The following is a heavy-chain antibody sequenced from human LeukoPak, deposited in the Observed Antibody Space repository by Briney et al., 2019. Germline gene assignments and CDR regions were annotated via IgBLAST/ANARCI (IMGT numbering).Heavy chain of an antibody. CDR2: IWYDGSNK. CDR1: GFTFSSYG. CDR3: AKDRSGVHELYYFDY. D-gene: IGHD2-8*01. Sequence: PGGSLRLSCAASGFTFSSYGMHWVRQAPGKGLEWVAVIWYDGSNKYYADSVKGRFTISRDNSKNTLYLQMNSLRAEDTAVYYCAKDRSGVHELYYFDYWGQGTLVTVSS. V-gene: IGHV3-33*06. J-gene: IGHJ4*02.